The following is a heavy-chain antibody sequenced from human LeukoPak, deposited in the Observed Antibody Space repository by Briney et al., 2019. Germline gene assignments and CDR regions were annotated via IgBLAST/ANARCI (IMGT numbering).Heavy chain of an antibody. D-gene: IGHD6-6*01. Sequence: PGGSLRLSCAASGFTFSSYSMNWVRQAPGKGLEWVSYISSSSSTIYYADSVKGRFTISRDNAKNSLYLQMNSLRGEDTAVYYCASAPEATWQLVTDAFDIWGQGTMVTVSS. CDR1: GFTFSSYS. CDR2: ISSSSSTI. CDR3: ASAPEATWQLVTDAFDI. J-gene: IGHJ3*02. V-gene: IGHV3-48*01.